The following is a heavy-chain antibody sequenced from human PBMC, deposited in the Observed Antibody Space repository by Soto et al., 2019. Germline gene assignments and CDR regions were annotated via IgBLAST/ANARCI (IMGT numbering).Heavy chain of an antibody. J-gene: IGHJ4*02. CDR1: GFTFSSYA. Sequence: QVQLVESGGGVVQPGRSLRLSCAASGFTFSSYAMHWVRQAPGKGLEWVAVISYDGSNKYYADSVKGRFTISRDNSKNTLYLQMNSLRAEDTAVYYCARGGASVAAAALYYFDYWGQGTLVTVSS. D-gene: IGHD6-13*01. CDR3: ARGGASVAAAALYYFDY. V-gene: IGHV3-30-3*01. CDR2: ISYDGSNK.